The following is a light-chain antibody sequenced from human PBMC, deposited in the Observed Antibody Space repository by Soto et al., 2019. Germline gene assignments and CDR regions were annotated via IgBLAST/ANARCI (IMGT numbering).Light chain of an antibody. CDR3: MQAQYWPHVT. V-gene: IGKV2-30*01. Sequence: DVVMTQSPLSLPVTLGEPASISCRSSQSLVYSDGNTYLDWFHQRPGQSPRRLIYRASNRDTGVPDRFSGSGSGTDFTLKISRVEAEDVGVYYCMQAQYWPHVTFGQGTKLEIK. J-gene: IGKJ2*01. CDR1: QSLVYSDGNTY. CDR2: RAS.